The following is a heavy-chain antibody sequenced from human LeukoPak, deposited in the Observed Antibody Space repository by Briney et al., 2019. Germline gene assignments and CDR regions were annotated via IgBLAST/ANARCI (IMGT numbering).Heavy chain of an antibody. V-gene: IGHV3-53*01. CDR1: GFTVSSNY. CDR3: ARVYYDSSGYYPFDY. J-gene: IGHJ4*02. Sequence: GGSLRLSCAASGFTVSSNYMSWVRQAPGKGLGWVSVIYSGGSTYYADSVKGRFTISRDNSKNTLYLQMNSLRAEDTAVYYCARVYYDSSGYYPFDYWGQGTLVTVSS. CDR2: IYSGGST. D-gene: IGHD3-22*01.